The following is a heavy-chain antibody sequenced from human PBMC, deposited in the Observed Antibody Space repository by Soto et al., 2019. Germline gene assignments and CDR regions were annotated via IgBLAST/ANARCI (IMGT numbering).Heavy chain of an antibody. D-gene: IGHD4-17*01. Sequence: LRLSCAGSGLTFRNDWLSWVRQAPGKGLEWVANINQDGSERYYVDSVRGRFAISRDNVENSLYLQLNSLRPEDTAVYYCAVYGYGVSAAAYWGQGTLVTVSS. CDR3: AVYGYGVSAAAY. V-gene: IGHV3-7*03. J-gene: IGHJ4*02. CDR1: GLTFRNDW. CDR2: INQDGSER.